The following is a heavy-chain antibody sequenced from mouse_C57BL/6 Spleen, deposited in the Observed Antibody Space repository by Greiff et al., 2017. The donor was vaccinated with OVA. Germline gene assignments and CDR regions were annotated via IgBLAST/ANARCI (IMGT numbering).Heavy chain of an antibody. D-gene: IGHD2-3*01. CDR1: GYAFSSSW. CDR2: IYPGDGDT. CDR3: ARDGYYYCDY. Sequence: QVQLKESGPELVKPGASVKISCKASGYAFSSSWMNWVKQRPGKGLEWIGRIYPGDGDTNYNGKFKGKATLTADKSSSTAYMQLSSLTSEDSAVYFCARDGYYYCDYWGQGTTLTVSS. V-gene: IGHV1-82*01. J-gene: IGHJ2*01.